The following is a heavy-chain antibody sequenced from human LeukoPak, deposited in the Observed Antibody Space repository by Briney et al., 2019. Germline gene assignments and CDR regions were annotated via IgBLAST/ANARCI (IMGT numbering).Heavy chain of an antibody. CDR1: GGSFSGYY. V-gene: IGHV4-34*01. D-gene: IGHD1-26*01. CDR2: INHSGST. J-gene: IGHJ4*02. Sequence: PSETLSLTCAVYGGSFSGYYWSWIRQPPGKGLEWIGEINHSGSTNYNPSLKSRVTISVDTSKNQFSLKLSSVTAADTAVYYCARGLYSGSRDEFDYWGQGTLVTVSS. CDR3: ARGLYSGSRDEFDY.